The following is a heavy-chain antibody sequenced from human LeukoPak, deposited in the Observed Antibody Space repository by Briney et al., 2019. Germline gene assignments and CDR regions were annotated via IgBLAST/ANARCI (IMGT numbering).Heavy chain of an antibody. D-gene: IGHD3-3*01. CDR1: GYSISSGYY. CDR2: IYHSGST. J-gene: IGHJ4*02. CDR3: ARAYDFWSGYYPYFDY. V-gene: IGHV4-38-2*02. Sequence: PSETLSLTCTVSGYSISSGYYWGWIRQPPGKGLEWIGSIYHSGSTYYNPSLKSRVTISVDTSKNQFSLKLSSVTAADTAVYYCARAYDFWSGYYPYFDYWGQGTLVTVSS.